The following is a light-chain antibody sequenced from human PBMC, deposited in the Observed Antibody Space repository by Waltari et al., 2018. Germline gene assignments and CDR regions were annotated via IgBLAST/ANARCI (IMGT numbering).Light chain of an antibody. CDR2: RDS. Sequence: SYELTQPPPVSVALGQTARMPCGGNTTGSNNVHWYQQKPGQAPVLVTDRDSNRPSGIPERFSGSNSGNTATLTISRAQAGDEADFYCQVWDSNTAVFGGGTKLTVL. CDR3: QVWDSNTAV. V-gene: IGLV3-9*01. J-gene: IGLJ2*01. CDR1: TTGSNN.